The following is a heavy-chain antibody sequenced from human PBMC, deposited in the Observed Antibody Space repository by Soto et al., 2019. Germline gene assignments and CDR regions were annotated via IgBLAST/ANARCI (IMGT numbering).Heavy chain of an antibody. D-gene: IGHD2-21*01. V-gene: IGHV1-18*01. CDR2: ISAFNGVT. Sequence: QVQLVQSGDEVKKPGASVRVSCKASGYTFNMYGVHWVRQAPGQGLEWVGWISAFNGVTSYAQKVKDRVTLTADTYTSAAYMELRSLTSDDTAVYYCARAGFGGGPSEGMDVWGQGTTVSVSS. J-gene: IGHJ6*02. CDR3: ARAGFGGGPSEGMDV. CDR1: GYTFNMYG.